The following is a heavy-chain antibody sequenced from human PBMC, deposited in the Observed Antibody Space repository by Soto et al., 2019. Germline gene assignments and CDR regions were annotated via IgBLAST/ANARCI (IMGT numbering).Heavy chain of an antibody. CDR2: ISSDNRTI. V-gene: IGHV3-48*02. CDR3: AREGWPLLQSGMDV. D-gene: IGHD2-15*01. J-gene: IGHJ6*02. Sequence: EVQLVESGGGLIQRGGSLRLSCAASGFTFGHYSMNWVRQAPGKGPEWVSYISSDNRTINYADSVKGRFIITRDNAKKSLYLQMHSLRDEDAAAYYCAREGWPLLQSGMDVWGQGTTVTVSS. CDR1: GFTFGHYS.